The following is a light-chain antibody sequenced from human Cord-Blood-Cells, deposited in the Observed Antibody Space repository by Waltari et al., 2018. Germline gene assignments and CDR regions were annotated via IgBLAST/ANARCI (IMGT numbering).Light chain of an antibody. CDR2: WAS. J-gene: IGKJ1*01. V-gene: IGKV4-1*01. CDR1: QSVLYSSNNKNY. Sequence: DIVMTQSPDSLAVSLGERATIHCKSSQSVLYSSNNKNYLAWYQQKPGQPPKLLIYWASTRESGVPDQFSGSGSGTDFTLTISSLQAEDVAVYYGQQYYSTPQTFGQGTKVEIK. CDR3: QQYYSTPQT.